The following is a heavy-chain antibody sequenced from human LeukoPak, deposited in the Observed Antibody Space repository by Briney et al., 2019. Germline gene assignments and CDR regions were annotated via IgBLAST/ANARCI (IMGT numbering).Heavy chain of an antibody. D-gene: IGHD3-10*01. CDR3: AKDPYGTGYFQH. J-gene: IGHJ1*01. V-gene: IGHV3-23*01. Sequence: LSGGSLRLSCAASGITFSRYAMNWVRQAPGKGLEWVSAISDSGGDTYYADSVKGRFTISRDNSENTMYLQMNSLRAEDTAVYYCAKDPYGTGYFQHWGQGTLVAVSS. CDR1: GITFSRYA. CDR2: ISDSGGDT.